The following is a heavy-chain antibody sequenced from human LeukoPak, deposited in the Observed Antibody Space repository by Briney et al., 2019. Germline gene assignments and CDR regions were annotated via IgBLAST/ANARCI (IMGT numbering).Heavy chain of an antibody. CDR3: ARVNSWPGGYFDL. D-gene: IGHD6-13*01. Sequence: PSETLSLTCAVSGGSISSSNWWSWVRQPPGKGLEWIGEIYHSGSTNYNPSLKSRVTISVDKSKNQFSLKLSSVTAADTAVYYCARVNSWPGGYFDLWGRGTLVTVSS. J-gene: IGHJ2*01. CDR1: GGSISSSNW. V-gene: IGHV4-4*02. CDR2: IYHSGST.